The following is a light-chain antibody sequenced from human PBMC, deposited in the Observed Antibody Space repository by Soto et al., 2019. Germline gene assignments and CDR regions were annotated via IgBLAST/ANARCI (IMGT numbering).Light chain of an antibody. V-gene: IGLV2-14*03. CDR3: SSYASSSTPYV. CDR2: DVT. Sequence: QSALTHPASVSGSPGQSITISCTGTISDVGGYNYVSWYQQHPGKAPKLMIYDVTDRPSGVSNRFSGSKSGNTASLTISGLQAEDEADYFCSSYASSSTPYVFGTGTKVTV. CDR1: ISDVGGYNY. J-gene: IGLJ1*01.